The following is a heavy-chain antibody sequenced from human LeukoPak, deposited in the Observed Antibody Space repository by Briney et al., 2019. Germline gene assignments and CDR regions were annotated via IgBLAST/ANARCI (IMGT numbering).Heavy chain of an antibody. CDR3: ARVVVSYGDYGTFDY. D-gene: IGHD4-17*01. J-gene: IGHJ4*02. V-gene: IGHV4-4*07. Sequence: SETLSLTSTVSGGSIISYYWSWIRQRPGKGLEWIGRNYTSGSTNYNRALKSRVTMSVDTSKDQFSLKLSSVAAADTAVYYCARVVVSYGDYGTFDYWGQGTLVTVSS. CDR2: NYTSGST. CDR1: GGSIISYY.